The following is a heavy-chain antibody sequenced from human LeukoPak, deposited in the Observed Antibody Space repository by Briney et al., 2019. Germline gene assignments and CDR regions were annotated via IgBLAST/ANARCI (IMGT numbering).Heavy chain of an antibody. Sequence: GGSLRLSCAASGFTFDEYAVHWVRQAPGKGLEWVSCISWNSGSIGYADSVKGRFTISRDNAKNSLYLQMNSLRPEDTALYYCAKAGCSNFICYTNYWGQGTLVTVSS. D-gene: IGHD2-2*02. V-gene: IGHV3-9*01. CDR2: ISWNSGSI. CDR1: GFTFDEYA. CDR3: AKAGCSNFICYTNY. J-gene: IGHJ4*02.